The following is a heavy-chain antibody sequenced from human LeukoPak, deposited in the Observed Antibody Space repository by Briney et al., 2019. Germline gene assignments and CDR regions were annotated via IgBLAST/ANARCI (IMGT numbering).Heavy chain of an antibody. D-gene: IGHD3-16*01. V-gene: IGHV3-48*03. CDR2: ISSRGSTI. Sequence: PGGSLGLSCEASGFSLSSYEMNWVRQAPGKGLEWVSHISSRGSTIYYADSVKGRFTISRDNAKNSLYLQMNSLRAEDTAVYYCARVGWVLRYAFDIWGQGTMVTVSS. J-gene: IGHJ3*02. CDR3: ARVGWVLRYAFDI. CDR1: GFSLSSYE.